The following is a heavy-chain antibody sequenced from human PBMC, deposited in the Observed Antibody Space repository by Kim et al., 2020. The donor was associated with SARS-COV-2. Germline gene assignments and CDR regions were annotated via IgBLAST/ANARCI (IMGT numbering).Heavy chain of an antibody. D-gene: IGHD6-19*01. CDR1: GYTFTSYA. CDR2: INAGNGNT. J-gene: IGHJ3*02. V-gene: IGHV1-3*01. Sequence: ASVKVSCKASGYTFTSYAMHWVRQAPGQRLEWMGWINAGNGNTKYSQKFQGRVTITRDTSASTAYMELSSLRSEDTAVYYCAREKGRGSGWYPPRDAFDIWGQGTMVTVSS. CDR3: AREKGRGSGWYPPRDAFDI.